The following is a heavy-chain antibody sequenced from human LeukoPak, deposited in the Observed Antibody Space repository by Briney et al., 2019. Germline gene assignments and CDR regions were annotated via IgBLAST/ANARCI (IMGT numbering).Heavy chain of an antibody. CDR3: ATYDSSGYPRGGAFDI. CDR1: GFTFSSYW. Sequence: GGSLRLSCAASGFTFSSYWMSWVRQAPGKGLEWVANIKQDGSEKYYVDSVKGRFTISRDNAKSSLYLQMNSLRAEDTAVYYCATYDSSGYPRGGAFDIWGQGTMVTVSS. D-gene: IGHD3-22*01. V-gene: IGHV3-7*01. J-gene: IGHJ3*02. CDR2: IKQDGSEK.